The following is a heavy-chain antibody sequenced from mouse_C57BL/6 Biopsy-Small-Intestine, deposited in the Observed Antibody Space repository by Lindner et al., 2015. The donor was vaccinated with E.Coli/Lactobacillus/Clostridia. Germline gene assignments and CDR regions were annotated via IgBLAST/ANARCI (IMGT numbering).Heavy chain of an antibody. CDR1: GGTFSSYG. CDR3: ARGSNYYDSSGYYSPGVLDV. J-gene: IGHJ1*01. Sequence: SVKVSCKASGGTFSSYGINWVRQAPGQGLEWMGRIIPILGIANYAQKFQGRVTITADKSTNTTYMELSSLRSEDTAVYYCARGSNYYDSSGYYSPGVLDVWGQGTTVTVSS. V-gene: IGHV1-74*01. D-gene: IGHD1-1*01. CDR2: IIPILGIA.